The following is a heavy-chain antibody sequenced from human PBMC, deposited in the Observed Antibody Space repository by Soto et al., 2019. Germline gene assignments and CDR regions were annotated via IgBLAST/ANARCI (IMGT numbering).Heavy chain of an antibody. CDR2: ITSSSSYK. Sequence: EVQLVESGGGLVKPGGSLRLSCAASRFTFNTYSMNWVRQAPGKWLEWVSSITSSSSYKYYADSVKGRFTISRENAKIPRYMQFSSQRADVTDVYYCARHGGSVYYYHYGFVVWGQGTTVTVSS. V-gene: IGHV3-21*01. CDR3: ARHGGSVYYYHYGFVV. CDR1: RFTFNTYS. D-gene: IGHD3-10*01. J-gene: IGHJ6*02.